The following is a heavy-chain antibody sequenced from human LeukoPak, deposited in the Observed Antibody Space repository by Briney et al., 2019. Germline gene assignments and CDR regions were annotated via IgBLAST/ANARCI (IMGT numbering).Heavy chain of an antibody. CDR1: GYTFIDYY. Sequence: ASVKVSCKTSGYTFIDYYIHWVRQAPGQGLEWMGWINPNSGGTNYAQRFQGRVTMTRDTSINTVYMELSSLTSGDTAVYYCARDGNWNVLQFDCWGQGTLVTVSS. CDR2: INPNSGGT. J-gene: IGHJ4*02. D-gene: IGHD1-1*01. CDR3: ARDGNWNVLQFDC. V-gene: IGHV1-2*02.